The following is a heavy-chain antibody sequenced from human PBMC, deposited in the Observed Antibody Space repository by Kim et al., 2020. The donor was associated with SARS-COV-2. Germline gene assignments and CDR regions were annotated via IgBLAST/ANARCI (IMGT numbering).Heavy chain of an antibody. CDR1: GYSFTSYW. J-gene: IGHJ3*02. CDR3: ARIDGYNWNYEADAFDI. V-gene: IGHV5-51*01. Sequence: GESLKISCKGSGYSFTSYWIGWVRQMPGKGLEWMGIIYPGDSDTRYSPSFQGQVTISADKSISTAYLQWSSLKASDTAMYYCARIDGYNWNYEADAFDIWGQETMVTVSS. D-gene: IGHD1-7*01. CDR2: IYPGDSDT.